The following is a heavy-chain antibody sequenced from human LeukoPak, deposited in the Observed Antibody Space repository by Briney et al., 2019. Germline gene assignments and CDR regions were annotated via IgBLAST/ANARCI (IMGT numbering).Heavy chain of an antibody. CDR1: GFTLSSYE. D-gene: IGHD4-23*01. CDR2: ISSSGSTT. CDR3: TYGGKKGFDY. J-gene: IGHJ4*02. V-gene: IGHV3-48*03. Sequence: PGGSLRLSCAASGFTLSSYEMNWVRQAPGKGLEWVSYISSSGSTTYCADSVKGRFTISRDSAKNSLYLQMNSLRDEDTAVYYCTYGGKKGFDYWGQGTLVTVSS.